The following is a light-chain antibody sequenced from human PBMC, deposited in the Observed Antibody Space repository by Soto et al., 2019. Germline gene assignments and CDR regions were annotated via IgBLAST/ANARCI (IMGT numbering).Light chain of an antibody. CDR3: QHYNDYSCT. CDR1: QSISIC. CDR2: KTS. J-gene: IGKJ1*01. V-gene: IGKV1-5*03. Sequence: DIHMTQSPSTLSASVGDRVTITCRASQSISICLAWYQQKPGKAPNLLIYKTSSLETGVPSRFSGSGSGTEFTLTISSLQPDDFATYYCQHYNDYSCTFGQGTKVEVK.